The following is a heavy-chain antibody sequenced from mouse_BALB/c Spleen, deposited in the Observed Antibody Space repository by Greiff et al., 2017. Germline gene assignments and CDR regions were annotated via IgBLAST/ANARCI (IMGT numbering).Heavy chain of an antibody. CDR2: ISTYYGNT. J-gene: IGHJ4*01. V-gene: IGHV1-67*01. CDR1: GYTFTDYA. Sequence: VKLQESGPELVRPGVSVKISCKGSGYTFTDYAMHWVKQSHAKSLEWIGVISTYYGNTNYNQKFKGKATMTVDKSSSTAYMELARLTSEDSAIYYCARKDYGSSYHYAMDYWGQGTSVTVSS. CDR3: ARKDYGSSYHYAMDY. D-gene: IGHD1-1*01.